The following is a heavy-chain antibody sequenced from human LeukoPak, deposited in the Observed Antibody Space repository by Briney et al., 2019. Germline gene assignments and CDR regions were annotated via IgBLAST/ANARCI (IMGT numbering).Heavy chain of an antibody. V-gene: IGHV4-34*01. CDR3: ARTLTCAGGDCYFDY. J-gene: IGHJ4*02. D-gene: IGHD2-21*02. CDR2: INHSGST. Sequence: PSETLSLTGAVYGGSFSGYYWSWIRQPPGKGLEWIGEINHSGSTNYNPSLKSRVTISVDTSKNQFSLKLSFVTAADTAVYYCARTLTCAGGDCYFDYWGQGTLVTVSS. CDR1: GGSFSGYY.